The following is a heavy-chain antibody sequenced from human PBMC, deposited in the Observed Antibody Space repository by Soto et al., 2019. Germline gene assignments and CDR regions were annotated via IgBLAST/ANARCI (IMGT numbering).Heavy chain of an antibody. D-gene: IGHD3-10*01. V-gene: IGHV4-59*01. CDR2: IYYSGST. J-gene: IGHJ6*02. CDR1: GGSISSYY. CDR3: KSLKTEDTAVYYCTTADGYGMDV. Sequence: PSETLSLTCTVSGGSISSYYWSWIRQPPGKGLEWIGYIYYSGSTNYNPSLKSRVTISVDTSKNQFSLKLSSVSSVFRLYLQMKSLKTEDTAVYYCTTADGYGMDVWGQGTTVTVSS.